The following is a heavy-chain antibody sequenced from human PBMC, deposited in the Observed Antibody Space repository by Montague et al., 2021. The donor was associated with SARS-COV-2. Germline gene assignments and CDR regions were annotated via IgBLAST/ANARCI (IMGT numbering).Heavy chain of an antibody. V-gene: IGHV4-34*01. J-gene: IGHJ4*02. CDR1: GESSDGYF. CDR3: ARSLYSVSSCPD. D-gene: IGHD5/OR15-5a*01. CDR2: ISYTGTTKY. Sequence: SETLSLTCAVYGESSDGYFWSWIRLSPGKGLEWIAEISYTGTTKYNSNPSLRGRVTISTASSKNQFSLNLTSVTAADTAVYYCARSLYSVSSCPDWGQGTQVTVSS.